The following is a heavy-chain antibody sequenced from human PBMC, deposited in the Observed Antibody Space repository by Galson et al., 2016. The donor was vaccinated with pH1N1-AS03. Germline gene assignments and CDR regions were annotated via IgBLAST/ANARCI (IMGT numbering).Heavy chain of an antibody. J-gene: IGHJ6*02. CDR3: ARDPRGPCSSATCATTYYFGMDV. V-gene: IGHV1-2*04. CDR2: INPKNGVT. D-gene: IGHD1-26*01. Sequence: SGYIFTDFYVHWVRQAPGQGLEWMGWINPKNGVTNYAQKFQAWVTMTGDTSISTAYMELHGLKSDDTAVYYCARDPRGPCSSATCATTYYFGMDVWGQGTTVIVSS. CDR1: GYIFTDFY.